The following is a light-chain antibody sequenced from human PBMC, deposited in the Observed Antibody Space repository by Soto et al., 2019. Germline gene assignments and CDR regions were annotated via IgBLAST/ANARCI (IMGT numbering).Light chain of an antibody. V-gene: IGKV3-11*01. CDR1: QSVSSY. CDR2: AAS. J-gene: IGKJ1*01. Sequence: EILLTQSPATLSLSPGERATLSCRASQSVSSYLAWYQQKPGQAPRLLIYAASIRATGIPARFSGSGSRTDFTLTISSLEPEDFATYYCQQYNTYSRTFGQGTKVEIK. CDR3: QQYNTYSRT.